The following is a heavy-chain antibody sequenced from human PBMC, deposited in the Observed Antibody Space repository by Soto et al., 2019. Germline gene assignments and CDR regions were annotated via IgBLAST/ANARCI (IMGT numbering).Heavy chain of an antibody. Sequence: SETLSLTCAVSGGSISSGGYSWSWIRQPPGKGLEWIGYIYHSGSTYYNPSPKSRVTISVDRSKNQFSLKLSSVTAADTAVYYCARASPPYCSSTSCPWDWFDPWGQGTLVTVSS. CDR1: GGSISSGGYS. D-gene: IGHD2-2*01. CDR3: ARASPPYCSSTSCPWDWFDP. J-gene: IGHJ5*02. V-gene: IGHV4-30-2*01. CDR2: IYHSGST.